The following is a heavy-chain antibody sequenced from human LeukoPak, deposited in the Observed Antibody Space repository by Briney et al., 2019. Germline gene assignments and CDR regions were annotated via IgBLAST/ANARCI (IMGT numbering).Heavy chain of an antibody. V-gene: IGHV3-33*06. D-gene: IGHD5-12*01. Sequence: GGSLRLSYVASGFTFSSYGMHWVRQAPGKGLEWVAVIWYDGSNKYYADSVKGRFTISRDNSKNTLYLQMNSLRAEDTAVYYCAKDQVEGWLPYFDYWGQGTLVTVSS. CDR2: IWYDGSNK. CDR3: AKDQVEGWLPYFDY. CDR1: GFTFSSYG. J-gene: IGHJ4*02.